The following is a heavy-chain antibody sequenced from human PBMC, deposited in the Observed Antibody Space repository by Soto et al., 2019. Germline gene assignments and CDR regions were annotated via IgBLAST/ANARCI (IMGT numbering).Heavy chain of an antibody. V-gene: IGHV4-34*01. Sequence: QVQLQQWGAGLLKPSETLSLTCAVYGGSFSGYYWSWIRQPPGKGLEWIGEINHSGSTNYNPSLKSRGTISVDTSKNQFSLKLSSVTAADTAVYYCARVRNYDILTGYYLDYWGQGTLVTVSS. CDR2: INHSGST. D-gene: IGHD3-9*01. J-gene: IGHJ4*02. CDR3: ARVRNYDILTGYYLDY. CDR1: GGSFSGYY.